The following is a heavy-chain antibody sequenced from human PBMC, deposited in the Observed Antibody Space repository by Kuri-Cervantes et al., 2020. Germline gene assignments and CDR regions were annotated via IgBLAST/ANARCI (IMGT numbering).Heavy chain of an antibody. V-gene: IGHV4-39*07. CDR2: INHSGNT. Sequence: SETLSLTCTVSGGSISSGDYYWSWIRQPPGKGLEWIGEINHSGNTNYNPSLKSRVTISVDTSKNQFSLKLSSVTAADTAVYYCAREPYQRGSKQQLLRTKWYFDLWGRGTLVTVSS. J-gene: IGHJ2*01. D-gene: IGHD6-13*01. CDR3: AREPYQRGSKQQLLRTKWYFDL. CDR1: GGSISSGDYY.